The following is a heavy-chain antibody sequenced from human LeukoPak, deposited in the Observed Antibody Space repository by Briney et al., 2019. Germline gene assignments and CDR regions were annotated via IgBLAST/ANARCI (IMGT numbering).Heavy chain of an antibody. J-gene: IGHJ4*02. CDR3: ARVFSGSDY. CDR2: ISSSSSYI. D-gene: IGHD2-15*01. CDR1: GFTFSSYS. V-gene: IGHV3-21*01. Sequence: GALRLSCAASGFTFSSYSMNWVRRAPGKGLEWVSSISSSSSYIYYADSLQGRFTISRDNAKNSLYLQMNSLRAEDTAIYYCARVFSGSDYWGQGTPVTVSS.